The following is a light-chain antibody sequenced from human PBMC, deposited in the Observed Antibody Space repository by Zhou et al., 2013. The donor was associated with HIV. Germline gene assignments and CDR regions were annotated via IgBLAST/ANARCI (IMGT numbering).Light chain of an antibody. CDR1: QSISSY. V-gene: IGKV1-5*01. CDR2: AAS. CDR3: QQYKSYPVT. Sequence: DIQMTQSPSTLSASVGDRVTITCRASQSISSYLNWYQQKPGKAPKLLIYAASSLQSGVPPRFSGSASGTGTEFTLTINSLQPDDLATYYCQQYKSYPVTFGGGTKVEI. J-gene: IGKJ4*01.